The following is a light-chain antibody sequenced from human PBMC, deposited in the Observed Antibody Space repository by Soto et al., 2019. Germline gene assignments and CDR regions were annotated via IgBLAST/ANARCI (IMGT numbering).Light chain of an antibody. V-gene: IGKV1-39*01. CDR2: AAS. CDR1: QSISTD. CDR3: QQTYIVPHT. J-gene: IGKJ2*01. Sequence: DIQMTQSPSSLSASVGDRAAITCRASQSISTDLNWYQKKPGKAPKLLIYAASTLQRGVPSRFSGSASGTDFTLTISSLQPEDFATYYCQQTYIVPHTFGQGTNLEI.